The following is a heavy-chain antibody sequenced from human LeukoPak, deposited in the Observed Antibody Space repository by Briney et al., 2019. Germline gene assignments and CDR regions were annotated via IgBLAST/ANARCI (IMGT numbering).Heavy chain of an antibody. Sequence: GGSLRLSCAASGFTFSNSAMSWVRQAPGKGLEWVSAISGSGYSTYYADSVKGRFTISRDNSKNTLYLQVDSLRVEDTAVYFCARCRNYYGSGSYYDPSDYWGQGTLVTVSS. D-gene: IGHD3-10*01. V-gene: IGHV3-23*01. CDR1: GFTFSNSA. CDR2: ISGSGYST. J-gene: IGHJ4*02. CDR3: ARCRNYYGSGSYYDPSDY.